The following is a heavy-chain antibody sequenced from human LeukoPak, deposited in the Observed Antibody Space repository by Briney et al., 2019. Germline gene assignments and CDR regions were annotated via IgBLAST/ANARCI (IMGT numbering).Heavy chain of an antibody. CDR3: ARHQGVPDFYWYFDX. CDR2: IQSGDSNT. D-gene: IGHD3-3*01. Sequence: GESLKISCVGSGYRFSTYWIAWARQMPGKGLEWMGIIQSGDSNTVYSPSFQGQVTISVDKSISTAYLQWSSLKASDTAMYYCARHQGVPDFYWYFDXWGRGTLLTVSS. J-gene: IGHJ2*01. CDR1: GYRFSTYW. V-gene: IGHV5-51*01.